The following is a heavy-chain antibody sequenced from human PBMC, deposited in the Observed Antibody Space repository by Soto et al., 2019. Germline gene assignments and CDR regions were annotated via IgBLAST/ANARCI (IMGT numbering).Heavy chain of an antibody. CDR2: IYYSGST. J-gene: IGHJ1*01. CDR3: ARRNRKREPRPYCQH. V-gene: IGHV4-61*01. D-gene: IGHD1-1*01. CDR1: GGSVSSGSYY. Sequence: SETLSLTCTVSGGSVSSGSYYWSWIRQPPGKGLEWIGYIYYSGSTNYNPSLKSRVTISVDTSKNQFSLKLSSVTAADTAVYFCARRNRKREPRPYCQHWGRGTLVTVSS.